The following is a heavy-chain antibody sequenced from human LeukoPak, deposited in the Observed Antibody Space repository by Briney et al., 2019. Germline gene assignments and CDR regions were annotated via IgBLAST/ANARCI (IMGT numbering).Heavy chain of an antibody. Sequence: ASVKVSCKASGYTFTSYGISWVRQAPGQGLEWMGWISAYNGNTNYAQKLQGRVTMTTDTSTNTAYMELRSLRSDDTAVYYCARVSPGYYDSSGYYYYYYYYYMDVWGKGTTVTVSS. CDR2: ISAYNGNT. D-gene: IGHD3-22*01. V-gene: IGHV1-18*01. J-gene: IGHJ6*03. CDR3: ARVSPGYYDSSGYYYYYYYYYMDV. CDR1: GYTFTSYG.